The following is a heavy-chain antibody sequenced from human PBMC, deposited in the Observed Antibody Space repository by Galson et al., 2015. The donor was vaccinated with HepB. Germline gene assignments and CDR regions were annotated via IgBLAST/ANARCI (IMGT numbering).Heavy chain of an antibody. CDR1: GFTFSNYA. J-gene: IGHJ3*02. D-gene: IGHD6-13*01. Sequence: SLRLSCAASGFTFSNYAMSWVRQAPGKGLEWVSNISGSGGSTYYADSVKGRITISRDNSKNTLYLLMNSLRAEDTAVYYCAKDLNGRQLFPDVFDIWGQGTTVTVSS. CDR2: ISGSGGST. V-gene: IGHV3-23*01. CDR3: AKDLNGRQLFPDVFDI.